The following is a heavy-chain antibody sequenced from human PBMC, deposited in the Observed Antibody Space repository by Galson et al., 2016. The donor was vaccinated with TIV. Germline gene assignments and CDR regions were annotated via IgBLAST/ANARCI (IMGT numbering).Heavy chain of an antibody. Sequence: SLRLSCAASGFTFEHYGMHWVRQAPGKGLEWVSGISSNSVYLGYADSVKGRFTISRDNAKKSLDLQMNSLRPEDTALYYCAKGRGYGYGYPQDYYYGMDDWGQGTTVTVSS. CDR2: ISSNSVYL. CDR3: AKGRGYGYGYPQDYYYGMDD. J-gene: IGHJ6*02. V-gene: IGHV3-9*01. CDR1: GFTFEHYG. D-gene: IGHD5-18*01.